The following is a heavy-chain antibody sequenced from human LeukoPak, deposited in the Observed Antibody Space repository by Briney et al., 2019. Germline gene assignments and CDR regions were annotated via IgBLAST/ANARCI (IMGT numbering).Heavy chain of an antibody. J-gene: IGHJ6*03. V-gene: IGHV4-34*01. D-gene: IGHD4-23*01. CDR2: INHSGST. CDR1: GGSFSGYY. CDR3: ARLHYGGNYGYYYYYMDV. Sequence: SETLSLTCAVYGGSFSGYYWSWIRQPPGKGLEWIGEINHSGSTNYNPSLKRRVTISVDTSKNQFSLKLSSVTAADTAVYYCARLHYGGNYGYYYYYMDVWGKGTTVTISS.